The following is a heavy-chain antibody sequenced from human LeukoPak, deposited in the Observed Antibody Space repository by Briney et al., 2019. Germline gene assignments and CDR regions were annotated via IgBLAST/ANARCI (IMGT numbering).Heavy chain of an antibody. V-gene: IGHV3-13*04. Sequence: PGGSLRLSCAASGFTFSNYDMHWVRQATGKGLEWVSAIGTASDTYYPGSVRGRFTMSRENARNSLYLQMNSLTAGDTAVYYCARGANTHFDYWGQGILVTVSS. CDR2: IGTASDT. CDR1: GFTFSNYD. CDR3: ARGANTHFDY. D-gene: IGHD1-26*01. J-gene: IGHJ4*02.